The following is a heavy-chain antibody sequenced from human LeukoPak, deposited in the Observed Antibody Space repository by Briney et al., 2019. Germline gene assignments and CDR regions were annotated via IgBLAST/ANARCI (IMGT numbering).Heavy chain of an antibody. Sequence: GASVKVSCKASGGTFSSYAISWVRQAPGHGLEWMGGIIPIFGTANYAQKFQGRVTITADESTSTAYMELSSLRSEDTAVYYCARDPDHYYDSSGYYLGAFDIWGQGTMVTVSS. D-gene: IGHD3-22*01. CDR3: ARDPDHYYDSSGYYLGAFDI. CDR1: GGTFSSYA. CDR2: IIPIFGTA. V-gene: IGHV1-69*13. J-gene: IGHJ3*02.